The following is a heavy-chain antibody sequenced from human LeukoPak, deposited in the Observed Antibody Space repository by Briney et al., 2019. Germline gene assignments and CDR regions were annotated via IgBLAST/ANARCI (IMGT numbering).Heavy chain of an antibody. V-gene: IGHV3-15*01. D-gene: IGHD6-19*01. CDR2: IKSKTDGGTT. J-gene: IGHJ4*02. Sequence: GGSLRLSCAASGFTFSNAWMSWVRQAPGKGLEWVGRIKSKTDGGTTDYAAPVKGRFTISRDDSKNTLYLQMNSLKTEDTAVYYCTAGIAVAETDYWGQGTLVTVSS. CDR1: GFTFSNAW. CDR3: TAGIAVAETDY.